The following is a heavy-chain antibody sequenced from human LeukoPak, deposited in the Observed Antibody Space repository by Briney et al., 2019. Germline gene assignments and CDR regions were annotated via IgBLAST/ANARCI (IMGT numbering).Heavy chain of an antibody. CDR2: IRYDGSNK. J-gene: IGHJ4*02. V-gene: IGHV3-30*02. Sequence: GGSLRLSCAASGFTFSSYSMNWVRQAPGKGLEWVAFIRYDGSNKYYADSVKGRFTISRDNSKNTLYLQMNNLRAEDTAVYYCAKDAMVRGVIIRFDYWGQGTLVTVSS. CDR1: GFTFSSYS. CDR3: AKDAMVRGVIIRFDY. D-gene: IGHD3-10*01.